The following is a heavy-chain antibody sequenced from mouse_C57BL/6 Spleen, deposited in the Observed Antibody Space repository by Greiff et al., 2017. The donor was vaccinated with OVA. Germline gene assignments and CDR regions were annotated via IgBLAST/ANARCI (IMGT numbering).Heavy chain of an antibody. Sequence: QVQLKQPGAELVRPGSSVKLSCKASGYTFTSYWMDWVKQRPGQGLEWIGNIYPSDSETHYNQKFKDKATLTVDKSSSTAYMQLSSLTSEDSAVYYCAVGYQRDYWGQGTTLTVSS. V-gene: IGHV1-61*01. CDR2: IYPSDSET. D-gene: IGHD5-1-1*01. CDR3: AVGYQRDY. CDR1: GYTFTSYW. J-gene: IGHJ2*01.